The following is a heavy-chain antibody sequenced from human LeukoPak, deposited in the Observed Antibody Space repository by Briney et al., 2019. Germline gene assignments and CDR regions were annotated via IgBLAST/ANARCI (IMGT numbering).Heavy chain of an antibody. CDR1: GYSISSGYY. D-gene: IGHD3-22*01. Sequence: SETLSLTCTVSGYSISSGYYWGWIRQPPGKGLEWIGSIYHSGSTYYNPSLKSRVTISVDTSKNQFSLKLSSVTAADTAVYYCAREGYYYDSSDRYWGQGTLVTVSP. CDR2: IYHSGST. J-gene: IGHJ4*02. CDR3: AREGYYYDSSDRY. V-gene: IGHV4-38-2*02.